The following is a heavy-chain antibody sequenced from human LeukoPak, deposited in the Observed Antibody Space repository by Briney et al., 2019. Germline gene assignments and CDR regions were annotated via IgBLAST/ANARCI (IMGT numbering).Heavy chain of an antibody. CDR3: AREAYGSGSYHFDY. J-gene: IGHJ4*02. D-gene: IGHD3-10*01. V-gene: IGHV1-18*01. CDR2: ISAYNGNT. CDR1: GYTFTSYG. Sequence: GASVKVSCKASGYTFTSYGISWVRQAPGQGLEWMGWISAYNGNTNYAQKLQGRVTMTTDTSTSTAHMELRSLRSDDTAVYYCAREAYGSGSYHFDYWGQGTLVTASS.